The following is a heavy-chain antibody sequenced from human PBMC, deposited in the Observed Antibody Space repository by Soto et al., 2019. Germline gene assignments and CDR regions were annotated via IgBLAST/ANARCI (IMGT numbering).Heavy chain of an antibody. CDR2: ISSSGYI. D-gene: IGHD2-15*01. J-gene: IGHJ6*02. CDR3: ERDCRGGSCYHGMDV. CDR1: GFNFNSYT. Sequence: GGSLRLSCAASGFNFNSYTINWVRQAPGKRLEWLSSISSSGYIFSTDSVRGRFTISRDNAKNSVYLQINSLRAEDTAVYFCERDCRGGSCYHGMDVWGQGTMVTVYS. V-gene: IGHV3-21*01.